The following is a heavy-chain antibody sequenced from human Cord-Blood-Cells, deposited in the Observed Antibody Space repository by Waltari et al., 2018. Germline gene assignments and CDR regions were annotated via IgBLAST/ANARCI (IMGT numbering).Heavy chain of an antibody. CDR2: ISYDGSNK. CDR1: GFTFSSYD. D-gene: IGHD3-10*01. CDR3: AKDFRFGEFRDY. J-gene: IGHJ4*02. Sequence: QVQLVESGGGVVQPGRSLRLSCAASGFTFSSYDMHWVRQAPGKGLEWVAVISYDGSNKYYADSVKGRFTISRDNSKNTLYLQMNSLRAEDTAVYYCAKDFRFGEFRDYWGQGTLVTVSS. V-gene: IGHV3-30*18.